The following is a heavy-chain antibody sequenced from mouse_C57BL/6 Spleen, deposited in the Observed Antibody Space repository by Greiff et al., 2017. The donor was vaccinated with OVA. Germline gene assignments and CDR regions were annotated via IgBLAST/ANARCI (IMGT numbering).Heavy chain of an antibody. CDR2: INYDGSST. Sequence: EVQLQESEGGLVQPGSSMKLSCTASGFTFSDYYMAWVRQVPEKGLEWVANINYDGSSTYYLDSLKSRFIISRDNAKNILYLQMSSLKSEDTATYYCARASLIGTYYFDYWGQGTTLTVSS. V-gene: IGHV5-16*01. D-gene: IGHD4-1*01. CDR1: GFTFSDYY. CDR3: ARASLIGTYYFDY. J-gene: IGHJ2*01.